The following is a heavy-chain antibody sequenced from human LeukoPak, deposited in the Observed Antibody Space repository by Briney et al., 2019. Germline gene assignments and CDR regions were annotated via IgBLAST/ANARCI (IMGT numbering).Heavy chain of an antibody. J-gene: IGHJ4*02. CDR1: GGSISSGSHY. V-gene: IGHV4-39*01. D-gene: IGHD3-10*01. CDR3: VRLSYGSGSHYNFYFDF. Sequence: SETLSLTCTVSGGSISSGSHYWGWIRQPPGKELEWIGNIYYSGNSYYNPSLKSRVTISVDASKNLFSLNLSSVTAADTAVYYCVRLSYGSGSHYNFYFDFWGQGTLVTVSA. CDR2: IYYSGNS.